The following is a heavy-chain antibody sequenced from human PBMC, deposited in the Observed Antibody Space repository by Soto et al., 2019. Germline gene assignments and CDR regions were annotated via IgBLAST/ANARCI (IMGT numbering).Heavy chain of an antibody. CDR2: IIPILGIA. CDR3: ARDRGDGYNRLFDY. V-gene: IGHV1-69*08. J-gene: IGHJ4*02. Sequence: QVQLVQSGAEVKKPGSSVKVSCKASGGTFSSYTISWVRQAPGQGLEWMGRIIPILGIANYAQKFQGRVTITADKSTSTAYMELSSLRSEDTAVYYCARDRGDGYNRLFDYWGQGTLVTVSS. D-gene: IGHD3-10*01. CDR1: GGTFSSYT.